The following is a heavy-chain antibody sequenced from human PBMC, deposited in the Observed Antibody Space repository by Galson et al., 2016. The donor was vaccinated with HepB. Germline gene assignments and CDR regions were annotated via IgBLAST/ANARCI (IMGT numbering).Heavy chain of an antibody. Sequence: SLRLSCAASGFNFSTFTVNWVRQVPGKGLEWVSSISSSSLYIYYADSLRGRFTVSRDNSKNSLFLQMNSLGAEDTDISYCARWSRGTGSSLDFWGQGTLVTVSS. CDR3: ARWSRGTGSSLDF. J-gene: IGHJ4*02. V-gene: IGHV3-21*06. D-gene: IGHD3-10*01. CDR1: GFNFSTFT. CDR2: ISSSSLYI.